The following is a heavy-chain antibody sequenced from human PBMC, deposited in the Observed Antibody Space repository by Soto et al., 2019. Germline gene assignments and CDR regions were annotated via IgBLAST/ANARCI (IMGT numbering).Heavy chain of an antibody. CDR3: AREGYYYGMDV. V-gene: IGHV1-46*01. Sequence: VKVSCKASGYTFTSYYMHWVRQAPGQGLEWMGIINPSGGSTSYAQKFQGRVTMTRDTSISTAYMELSRLRSDDTAVYYCAREGYYYGMDVWGQGTTVTVPS. CDR2: INPSGGST. J-gene: IGHJ6*02. CDR1: GYTFTSYY.